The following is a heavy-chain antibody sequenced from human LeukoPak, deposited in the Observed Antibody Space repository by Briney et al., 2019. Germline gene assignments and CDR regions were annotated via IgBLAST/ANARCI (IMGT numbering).Heavy chain of an antibody. CDR1: GFSLSNARMG. J-gene: IGHJ4*02. V-gene: IGHV2-26*01. D-gene: IGHD5-12*01. CDR2: IFSNDEK. Sequence: ESGPVLVKPTETLTLTCTVSGFSLSNARMGVSWIRQPPGKALEWLAHIFSNDEKSYSTSPKSRLTISKDTSKSQVVLTMTNMDPVDTATYYCARSPGYSGYDLYYFDYWGQGTLVTVSS. CDR3: ARSPGYSGYDLYYFDY.